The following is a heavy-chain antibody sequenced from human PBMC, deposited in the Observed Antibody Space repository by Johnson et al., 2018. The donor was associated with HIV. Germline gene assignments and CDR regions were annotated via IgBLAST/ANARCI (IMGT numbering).Heavy chain of an antibody. Sequence: QVQLVESGGGVVQPGRSLRLSCAASGFIFSDYYMSWIRQAPGKGLEWVAVISYDGSNKYYADSVKGRFTISIDNSKNTLHLQMNSLRAEDTAVYYCAREWLYGFDIWGQGTMVTFSS. CDR1: GFIFSDYY. J-gene: IGHJ3*02. CDR2: ISYDGSNK. D-gene: IGHD5-24*01. V-gene: IGHV3-30*03. CDR3: AREWLYGFDI.